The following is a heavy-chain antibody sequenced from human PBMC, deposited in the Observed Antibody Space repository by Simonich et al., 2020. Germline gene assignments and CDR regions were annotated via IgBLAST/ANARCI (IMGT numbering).Heavy chain of an antibody. D-gene: IGHD6-13*01. Sequence: QVQLQESGPGLVKPSETLSLTCAVSGYSISSGYYWGWIRQPPGKGLEWSGSSYHSESTYYTPSLKSRVTISVDTSKNQFSLKLSSVTAADTAVYYCARVGYSNYYYYGMDVWGQGTTVTVSS. J-gene: IGHJ6*02. CDR3: ARVGYSNYYYYGMDV. CDR2: SYHSEST. V-gene: IGHV4-38-2*01. CDR1: GYSISSGYY.